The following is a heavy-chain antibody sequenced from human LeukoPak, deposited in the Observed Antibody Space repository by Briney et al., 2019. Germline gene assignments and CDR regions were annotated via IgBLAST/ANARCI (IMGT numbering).Heavy chain of an antibody. Sequence: GGSLRLSCAASGFTFSNYWMSWVRQAPGKGLEWVANIKRDGSEKYYVDSVKGRFTISRDNAKNSLYLQMNSLRAADTAVYYCAPMATDTAMVGMDVWGQGTEVTVSS. V-gene: IGHV3-7*05. CDR2: IKRDGSEK. D-gene: IGHD5-18*01. CDR1: GFTFSNYW. CDR3: APMATDTAMVGMDV. J-gene: IGHJ6*02.